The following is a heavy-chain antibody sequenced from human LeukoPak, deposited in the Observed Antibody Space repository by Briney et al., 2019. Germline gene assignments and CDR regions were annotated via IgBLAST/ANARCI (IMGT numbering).Heavy chain of an antibody. CDR2: FDPEDGET. Sequence: ASVKVSCKASGGTFSSYAISWVRQAPGKGLEWMGGFDPEDGETIYAQKFQGRVTMTEDTSTDTAYMELSSLRSEDTAVYYCATGGPNPSFITGGTTSRERYWGQGTLVTVSS. CDR3: ATGGPNPSFITGGTTSRERY. D-gene: IGHD1-20*01. J-gene: IGHJ4*02. V-gene: IGHV1-24*01. CDR1: GGTFSSYA.